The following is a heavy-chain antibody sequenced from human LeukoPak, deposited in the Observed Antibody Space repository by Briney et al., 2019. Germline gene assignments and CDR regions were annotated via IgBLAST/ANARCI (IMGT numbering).Heavy chain of an antibody. Sequence: ASVKVSCKASGYTFTGYYMHWVRQAPGQGLEWMGWINPNSGGTNYAQKFQGWVTMTRDTSISTAYMELSRLRSDDTAVYYCARGGIVVPAAPGSYCYYGMDVWGQGTTVTVSS. CDR1: GYTFTGYY. V-gene: IGHV1-2*04. CDR3: ARGGIVVPAAPGSYCYYGMDV. J-gene: IGHJ6*02. CDR2: INPNSGGT. D-gene: IGHD2-2*01.